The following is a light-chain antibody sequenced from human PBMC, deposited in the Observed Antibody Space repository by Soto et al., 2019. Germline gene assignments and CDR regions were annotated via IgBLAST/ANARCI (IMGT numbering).Light chain of an antibody. CDR2: EDD. V-gene: IGLV6-57*04. CDR1: TGSIVSAY. J-gene: IGLJ3*02. Sequence: NFMLTQPHSVSESPGKTVTISCTRSTGSIVSAYVQWYRQRPGSAPTTVIYEDDQRPSGVPDRFSGSIDSSSNSASLTISGLKTEDEADYYCQSYDNSNQVFGGGTKVTVL. CDR3: QSYDNSNQV.